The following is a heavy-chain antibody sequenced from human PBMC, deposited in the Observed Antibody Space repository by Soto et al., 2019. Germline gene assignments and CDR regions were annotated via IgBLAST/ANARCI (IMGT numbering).Heavy chain of an antibody. CDR3: ARGRMVYAILPVWYYYGMDV. CDR1: GFTFSDYY. Sequence: GGSLRLSCAASGFTFSDYYMSWIRQAPGKGLEWVSYISSSSSYTNYADSVKGRFTISRDNAKNSLYLQMNSLRAEDTAVYYCARGRMVYAILPVWYYYGMDVWGQGTTVTVSS. V-gene: IGHV3-11*06. D-gene: IGHD2-8*01. J-gene: IGHJ6*02. CDR2: ISSSSSYT.